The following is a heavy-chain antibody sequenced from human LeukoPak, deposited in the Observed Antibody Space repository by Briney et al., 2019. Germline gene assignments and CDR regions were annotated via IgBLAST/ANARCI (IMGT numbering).Heavy chain of an antibody. CDR3: ARDRLDGQWLADGMDV. Sequence: GGSLRLSCAASGFTFSSYEMNWVRQAPGKGLEWVSYISTSGSTIYYTDSVKGRFTISGDNAKNSLYLQMNSLRAEDTAVYYCARDRLDGQWLADGMDVWGKGTTVTVSS. J-gene: IGHJ6*04. CDR1: GFTFSSYE. CDR2: ISTSGSTI. V-gene: IGHV3-48*03. D-gene: IGHD6-19*01.